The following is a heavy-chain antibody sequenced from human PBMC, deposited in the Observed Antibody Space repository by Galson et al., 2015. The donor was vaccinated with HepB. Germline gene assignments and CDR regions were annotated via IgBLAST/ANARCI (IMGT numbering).Heavy chain of an antibody. J-gene: IGHJ5*01. CDR2: ISYEGNKM. CDR3: VRGAAGTRVAWSDS. CDR1: GFTFSSYP. Sequence: SLRLSCAASGFTFSSYPMHWVRQAPGKGLEWVAVISYEGNKMYYADSVKGRFTISRDNSKNSLYLQMNNLRAEDTSFYYCVRGAAGTRVAWSDSWGQGTLVTVSS. D-gene: IGHD1-1*01. V-gene: IGHV3-30-3*01.